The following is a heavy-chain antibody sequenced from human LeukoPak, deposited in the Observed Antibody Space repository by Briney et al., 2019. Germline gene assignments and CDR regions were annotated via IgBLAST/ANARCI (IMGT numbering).Heavy chain of an antibody. CDR3: ARVSIAARPYFDY. CDR1: GYTFTGYY. Sequence: GASVKVSCKASGYTFTGYYMHWVRQAPGQGLEWMGWINPNSGGTNYAQKFQGRVTMTRDTSISTAYMELSKLRSDVTAVYYCARVSIAARPYFDYWGQGTLVTVSS. V-gene: IGHV1-2*02. CDR2: INPNSGGT. J-gene: IGHJ4*02. D-gene: IGHD6-6*01.